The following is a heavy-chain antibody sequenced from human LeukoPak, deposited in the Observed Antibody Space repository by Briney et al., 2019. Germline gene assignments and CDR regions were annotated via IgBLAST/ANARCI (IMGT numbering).Heavy chain of an antibody. CDR3: ASDLVCTVNCKDS. Sequence: SVKVSCKASGGTFSSYAISWVRQAPGQGLEWMGRIIPRLGIALYAQRFKGRVTMTADKLSNTAYMELSSLTSEDTAVYLCASDLVCTVNCKDSWGQGTLVTVSS. CDR2: IIPRLGIA. CDR1: GGTFSSYA. V-gene: IGHV1-69*04. J-gene: IGHJ4*02. D-gene: IGHD3/OR15-3a*01.